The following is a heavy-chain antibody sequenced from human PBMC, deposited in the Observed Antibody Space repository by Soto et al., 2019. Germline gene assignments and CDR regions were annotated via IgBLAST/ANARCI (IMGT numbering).Heavy chain of an antibody. J-gene: IGHJ4*02. D-gene: IGHD5-18*01. CDR1: EFNFGSYA. V-gene: IGHV3-23*01. Sequence: GGSLRLSCAATEFNFGSYAMGWVRQAPGKGLEWVSGVSGSGSSPYYADSVKGRLTISKDKSKNTLYLDLNNLRSEDTAVYFCVKGKESGYRGAFDSWGQGTMVTV. CDR2: VSGSGSSP. CDR3: VKGKESGYRGAFDS.